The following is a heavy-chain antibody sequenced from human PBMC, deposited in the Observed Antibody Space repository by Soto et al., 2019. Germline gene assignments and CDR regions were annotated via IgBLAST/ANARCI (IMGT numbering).Heavy chain of an antibody. CDR3: AATGYCSGGSCSKKDYYYYMDV. D-gene: IGHD2-15*01. CDR1: GFTFTSSA. Sequence: GASVKVSCKASGFTFTSSAMQWVRQARGQRLEWIGWIVVGSGNTNYAQKFQERVTITRDMSTSTAYMELSSLRSEDTAVYYCAATGYCSGGSCSKKDYYYYMDVWGKGTTVTVSS. J-gene: IGHJ6*03. V-gene: IGHV1-58*02. CDR2: IVVGSGNT.